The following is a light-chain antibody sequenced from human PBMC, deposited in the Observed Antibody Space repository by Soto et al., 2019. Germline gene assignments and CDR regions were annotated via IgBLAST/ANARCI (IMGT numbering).Light chain of an antibody. CDR2: DAS. V-gene: IGKV1-5*01. J-gene: IGKJ1*01. CDR1: QSINNW. Sequence: IQMTQSPSTLSASVGDRVTITCRASQSINNWLAWYQQKPGEAPRLLIYDASSLESGVPSRFSGSGSGTELTLTISSLQPDDFATYYYLQYNNDQWTFGQGTKVDIK. CDR3: LQYNNDQWT.